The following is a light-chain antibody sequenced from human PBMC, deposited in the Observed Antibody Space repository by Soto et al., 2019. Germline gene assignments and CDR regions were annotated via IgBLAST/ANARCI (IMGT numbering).Light chain of an antibody. Sequence: EIVLTQSPGTLSLSPGERATLFCRASQSVSSTYLAWYQQKPGQAPRLLIYGASSRATGIPDRFSGSRSGTDFTLTISRLEPEDFAVYYCQQYGSSPQWTFGQGTKLEIK. CDR2: GAS. J-gene: IGKJ2*02. V-gene: IGKV3-20*01. CDR3: QQYGSSPQWT. CDR1: QSVSSTY.